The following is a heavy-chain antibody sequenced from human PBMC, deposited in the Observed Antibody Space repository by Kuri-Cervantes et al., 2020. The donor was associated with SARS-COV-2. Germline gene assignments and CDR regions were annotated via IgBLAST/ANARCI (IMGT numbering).Heavy chain of an antibody. Sequence: GESLKISCAASGFTFDDYGMSWVRQAPGKGLEWVSGINWNGGSTGYADFVKGRFTISRDNAKNSLYLQMNSLRAEDTALYYCARGGYSSGWFAYYFDYWGQGTLVTVSS. D-gene: IGHD6-19*01. CDR1: GFTFDDYG. V-gene: IGHV3-20*04. J-gene: IGHJ4*02. CDR2: INWNGGST. CDR3: ARGGYSSGWFAYYFDY.